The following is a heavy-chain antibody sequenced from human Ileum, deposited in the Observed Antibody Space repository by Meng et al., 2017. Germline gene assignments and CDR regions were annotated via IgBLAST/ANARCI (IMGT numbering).Heavy chain of an antibody. CDR3: VNYCSGGKCSPNEKTQH. CDR1: GGSFSSGNW. CDR2: IFHTGNT. Sequence: QLQLQESGPGLVKPSGTLSLTCGVSGGSFSSGNWWGWVRQPPGKGLVWIGEIFHTGNTNYNPSLQSRVSLSIDKSKNQFSLKVISVTAADTAVYYCVNYCSGGKCSPNEKTQHWGQGTLVTVSS. J-gene: IGHJ1*01. V-gene: IGHV4-4*02. D-gene: IGHD2-15*01.